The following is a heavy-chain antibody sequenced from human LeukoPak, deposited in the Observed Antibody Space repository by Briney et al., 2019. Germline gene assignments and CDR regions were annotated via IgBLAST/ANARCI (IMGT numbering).Heavy chain of an antibody. Sequence: ASVNVSCKASGYTFTNNFLHWVRQAPGQGLEWMGMIYPRDGSTSYAQNFQGRVTVTRDTSTTTVHMELRGLRSEDTAVYYCARDQEGFDYWGQGTVVTVSS. CDR3: ARDQEGFDY. CDR2: IYPRDGST. CDR1: GYTFTNNF. J-gene: IGHJ4*02. V-gene: IGHV1-46*01.